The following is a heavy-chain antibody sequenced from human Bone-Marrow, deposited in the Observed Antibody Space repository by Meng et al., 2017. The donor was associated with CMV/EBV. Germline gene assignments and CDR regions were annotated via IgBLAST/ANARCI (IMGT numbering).Heavy chain of an antibody. Sequence: ASVKVSCKASGYTFPGYDINWVRQATGQGLEWMGWMNPTSGKTGYARKFQGRVTISRNTSINTAYMELSRLTSDDTAVYYCARGVRYCSGDTCYYFDHWGQGTQVTVSS. CDR2: MNPTSGKT. J-gene: IGHJ4*02. V-gene: IGHV1-8*03. CDR1: GYTFPGYD. D-gene: IGHD2-15*01. CDR3: ARGVRYCSGDTCYYFDH.